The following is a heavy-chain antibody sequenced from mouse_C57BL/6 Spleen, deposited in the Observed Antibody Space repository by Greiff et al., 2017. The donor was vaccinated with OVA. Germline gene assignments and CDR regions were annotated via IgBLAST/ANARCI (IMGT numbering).Heavy chain of an antibody. Sequence: QVQLQQPGAELVMPGASVKLSCKASGYTFTSYWMHWVKQRPGQGLEWIGEIDPSDSYTNYNQKFKGKSTLTVDKSSSTAYMQLSGLTSEDSAVYYCARQLRLRGAWFAYWGQGTLVTVSA. CDR3: ARQLRLRGAWFAY. V-gene: IGHV1-69*01. D-gene: IGHD3-2*02. J-gene: IGHJ3*01. CDR2: IDPSDSYT. CDR1: GYTFTSYW.